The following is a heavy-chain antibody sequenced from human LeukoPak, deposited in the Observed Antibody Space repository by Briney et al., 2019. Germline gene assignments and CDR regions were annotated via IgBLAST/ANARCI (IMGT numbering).Heavy chain of an antibody. CDR2: ISSSGSTI. Sequence: GSLRLSCAASGFTFSSYEMNWVRQAPGKGLEWVSYISSSGSTIYYADSVKGRFTISRDNAKNSLYLQMNSLRAEDTALYYCARDGGDCSGDSCYVDYWGQGTLVTVPS. CDR3: ARDGGDCSGDSCYVDY. CDR1: GFTFSSYE. J-gene: IGHJ4*02. D-gene: IGHD2-15*01. V-gene: IGHV3-48*03.